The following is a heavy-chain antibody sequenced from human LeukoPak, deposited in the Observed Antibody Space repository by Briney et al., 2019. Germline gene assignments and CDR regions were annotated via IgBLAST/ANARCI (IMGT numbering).Heavy chain of an antibody. CDR1: GFTFSSYA. D-gene: IGHD2/OR15-2a*01. CDR2: IKQDGSKK. J-gene: IGHJ4*02. V-gene: IGHV3-7*01. Sequence: PGGSLRLSCAASGFTFSSYAMSWVRQAPGKGLEWVANIKQDGSKKSYVDSVKGRFTISKDNAKNTVYLQMNSLRAEDTAVYYCVSFYETYWGRGTLVTVSS. CDR3: VSFYETY.